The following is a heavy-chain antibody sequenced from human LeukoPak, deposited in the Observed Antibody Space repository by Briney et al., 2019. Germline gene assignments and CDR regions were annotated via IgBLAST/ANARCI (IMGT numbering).Heavy chain of an antibody. D-gene: IGHD1-1*01. CDR1: GFTFSTYS. J-gene: IGHJ4*02. CDR3: ARYWNDRYFDY. V-gene: IGHV3-23*01. Sequence: GGSLRLSCAASGFTFSTYSMGWVRQAPGKGLEWVSVINNYGGSTFYADSVKGRFTISRDNSKNTLYLQTNSLRAEDTAVYYCARYWNDRYFDYWGQGTLVTVSS. CDR2: INNYGGST.